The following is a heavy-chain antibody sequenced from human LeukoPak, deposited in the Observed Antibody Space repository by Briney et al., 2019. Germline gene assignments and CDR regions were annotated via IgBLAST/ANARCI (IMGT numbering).Heavy chain of an antibody. CDR2: IYSGST. CDR3: ARQRYFNY. Sequence: SETLSLTCTVPGGSISGYYWSWIRQPPGKGLEWIGYIYSGSTNYNPSLNSRVTISVDTSKNQFSLKLSSVTAADTAVYYCARQRYFNYWGQGTLVTVSS. V-gene: IGHV4-59*08. J-gene: IGHJ4*02. CDR1: GGSISGYY.